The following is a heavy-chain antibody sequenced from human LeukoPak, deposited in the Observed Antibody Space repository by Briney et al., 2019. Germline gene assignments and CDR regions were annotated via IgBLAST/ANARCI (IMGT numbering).Heavy chain of an antibody. J-gene: IGHJ4*02. D-gene: IGHD2-2*01. V-gene: IGHV4-59*01. CDR3: ARAQRVPRVDY. CDR1: GGSISSYY. CDR2: IYYSGST. Sequence: SETLSLTCTVSGGSISSYYWSWIRQPPGKGLEWIEYIYYSGSTNYNPSLKSRVTISVDTSKNQFSLKLSSVTAADTAVYYCARAQRVPRVDYWGQGTLVTVSS.